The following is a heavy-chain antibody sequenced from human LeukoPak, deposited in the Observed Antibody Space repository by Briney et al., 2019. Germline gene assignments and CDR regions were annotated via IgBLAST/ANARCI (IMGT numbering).Heavy chain of an antibody. CDR3: AQRKSSSWYN. Sequence: SGPTLVNTTQTLTLTSNFSGFSRRTRKEGVGWIRQPPGKALEWLTLIYWDDDKRYSPSLRSRLTITKDTSKNQVVLTMTNMSPVDTATYYCAQRKSSSWYNWGQGTLVTVSS. D-gene: IGHD6-13*01. V-gene: IGHV2-5*02. CDR1: GFSRRTRKEG. CDR2: IYWDDDK. J-gene: IGHJ4*02.